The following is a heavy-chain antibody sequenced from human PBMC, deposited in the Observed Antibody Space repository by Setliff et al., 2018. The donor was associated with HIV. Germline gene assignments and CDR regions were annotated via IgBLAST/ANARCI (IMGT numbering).Heavy chain of an antibody. J-gene: IGHJ4*02. V-gene: IGHV4-38-2*01. CDR2: IYHSGGT. D-gene: IGHD3-3*01. CDR1: GYSISSGYY. Sequence: PSETLSLTCAVSGYSISSGYYWGWIRQPPGRGLEWIGNIYHSGGTHYTPSLRSRVTISVDTSKNHFSLKLSSVTAADTAVFYCARVPFTTGFDYWGQGILVTVPQ. CDR3: ARVPFTTGFDY.